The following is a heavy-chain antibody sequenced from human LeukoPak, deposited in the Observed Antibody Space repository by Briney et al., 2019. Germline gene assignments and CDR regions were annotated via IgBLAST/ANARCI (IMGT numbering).Heavy chain of an antibody. V-gene: IGHV3-23*01. CDR3: AKGVEDSGIYYYYYMDV. D-gene: IGHD2-15*01. Sequence: GGSLRLSCAASGFTFSSYTFSTYAMSWVRQSPGKVLECVSAVSGSGVSTYYADSVKGRFTISRDNSKNTLYLQMNGLRAEDTAVYYCAKGVEDSGIYYYYYMDVWGKGTTVTVSS. J-gene: IGHJ6*03. CDR1: GFTFSSYTFSTYA. CDR2: VSGSGVST.